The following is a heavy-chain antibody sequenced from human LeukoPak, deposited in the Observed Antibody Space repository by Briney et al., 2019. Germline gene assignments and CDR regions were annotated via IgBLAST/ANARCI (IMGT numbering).Heavy chain of an antibody. CDR3: ARDIPHYDILTGYYWYYFDY. D-gene: IGHD3-9*01. CDR2: IYSDNT. Sequence: TGGSLRLSCTVSGFTVSSNSMSWVRQAPGKGLEWVSFIYSDNTHYSDSVKGRFTISRDNSKNTLYLQMNSLRAEDTAVYYCARDIPHYDILTGYYWYYFDYWGQGTLVTVSS. V-gene: IGHV3-53*01. J-gene: IGHJ4*02. CDR1: GFTVSSNS.